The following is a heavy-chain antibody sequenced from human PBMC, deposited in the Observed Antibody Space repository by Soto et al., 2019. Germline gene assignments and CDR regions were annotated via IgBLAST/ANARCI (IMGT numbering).Heavy chain of an antibody. Sequence: QVQLVQSGAEVKKPGSSVKVSCKASGGTFSSYTISWVRQAPGQGLEWMGRIIPILGIANYAQKFQGRVTITADKPTSPAYMELSALRSADKAVYYCASLMSSCYYYGMDVWGQGTTVTVSS. V-gene: IGHV1-69*02. CDR3: ASLMSSCYYYGMDV. CDR1: GGTFSSYT. J-gene: IGHJ6*02. D-gene: IGHD3-10*01. CDR2: IIPILGIA.